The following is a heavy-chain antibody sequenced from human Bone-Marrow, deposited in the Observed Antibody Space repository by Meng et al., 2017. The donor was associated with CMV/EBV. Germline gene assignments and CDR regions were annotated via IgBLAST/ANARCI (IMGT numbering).Heavy chain of an antibody. CDR1: GASSSKDY. CDR2: INHSGST. V-gene: IGHV4-34*01. J-gene: IGHJ3*02. Sequence: SETLSLTCAVSGASSSKDYWNWIRQTPGKGLEWIGEINHSGSTDYNPSLRGRLTISVDTSKNQFSLKLSSVTAADTAVYYCARDMVLRFLEWLPVRQVRSAFDIWGQGTMVTVSS. CDR3: ARDMVLRFLEWLPVRQVRSAFDI. D-gene: IGHD3-3*01.